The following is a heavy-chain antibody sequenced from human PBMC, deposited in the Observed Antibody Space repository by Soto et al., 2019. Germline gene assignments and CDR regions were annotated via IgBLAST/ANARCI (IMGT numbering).Heavy chain of an antibody. J-gene: IGHJ6*02. Sequence: GGSLRLSCAASGFTFSSYGMHWVRQAPGKGLEWVAVISYDGSNKYYADSVKGRFTISRDNSKNTLYLQMNSLRAEDTAVYYCAKEEEWLVPPSGMDVWGQGTTVTVSS. CDR1: GFTFSSYG. CDR2: ISYDGSNK. CDR3: AKEEEWLVPPSGMDV. V-gene: IGHV3-30*18. D-gene: IGHD6-19*01.